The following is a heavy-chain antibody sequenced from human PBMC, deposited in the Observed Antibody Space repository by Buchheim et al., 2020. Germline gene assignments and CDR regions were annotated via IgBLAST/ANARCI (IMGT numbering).Heavy chain of an antibody. CDR1: GFTFSSYG. J-gene: IGHJ6*02. Sequence: QVQLVESGGGVVQPGRSLRLSCAASGFTFSSYGMHWVRQAPGKGLEWVAVISYDGSNKYYADSVKGRFTISRDNSKNTLYLQMNSLRAEDTAVYYCAKDLDGMDVWGQGTT. CDR2: ISYDGSNK. CDR3: AKDLDGMDV. V-gene: IGHV3-30*18.